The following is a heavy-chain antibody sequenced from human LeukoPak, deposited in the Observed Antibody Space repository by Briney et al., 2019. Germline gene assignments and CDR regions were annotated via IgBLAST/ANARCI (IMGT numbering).Heavy chain of an antibody. J-gene: IGHJ6*03. CDR3: AMAPNWNPYCVHV. Sequence: PGGSLRLSCAASGFIFSSDNMFWVRQALGKGLEWVAVIWYDGSNNYYAESVKGRFIISRDTSKNTLYLQMNSLRAEDTAMYYCAMAPNWNPYCVHVWGKGTTVTVSS. D-gene: IGHD1-20*01. CDR2: IWYDGSNN. CDR1: GFIFSSDN. V-gene: IGHV3-33*01.